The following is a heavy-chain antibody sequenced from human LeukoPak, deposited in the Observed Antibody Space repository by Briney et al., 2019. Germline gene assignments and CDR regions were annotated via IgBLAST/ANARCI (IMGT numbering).Heavy chain of an antibody. V-gene: IGHV3-53*01. Sequence: GGSLRLSCATSGFIFSTYTMNWVRQAPGKGLEWVSVIYTGGSTYYADSVKGRFTISRDNSKNTLYLQMNSLRAEDTAVYYCARSTYGDYGIRDAFDIWGQGTMVTVSS. D-gene: IGHD4-17*01. CDR2: IYTGGST. CDR1: GFIFSTYT. CDR3: ARSTYGDYGIRDAFDI. J-gene: IGHJ3*02.